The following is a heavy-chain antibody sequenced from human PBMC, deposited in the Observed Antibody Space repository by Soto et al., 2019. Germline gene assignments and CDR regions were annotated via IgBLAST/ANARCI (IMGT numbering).Heavy chain of an antibody. CDR3: ARDGRYCSGGSCYYYYYYMAA. D-gene: IGHD2-15*01. CDR1: GFTVSSNY. Sequence: EVQLVESGGGLVQPGGSLRLSCAASGFTVSSNYMSWVRQAPGKGLEWVSRVYSGGSTYYADSVKGRFTISRDNSKNTLYLQMNSLRAEDTAVYYCARDGRYCSGGSCYYYYYYMAAWGKGTTVTVAS. V-gene: IGHV3-66*01. CDR2: VYSGGST. J-gene: IGHJ6*03.